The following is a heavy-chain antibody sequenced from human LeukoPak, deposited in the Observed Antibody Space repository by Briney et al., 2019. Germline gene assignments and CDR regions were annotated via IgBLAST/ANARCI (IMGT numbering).Heavy chain of an antibody. J-gene: IGHJ3*02. CDR2: IIPIFGTA. V-gene: IGHV1-69*05. CDR3: ASADPERIQDAFDI. D-gene: IGHD1-1*01. Sequence: GASVKVSCKASGGTFSSYAISWVRQAPGQGLEWMGGIIPIFGTANYAQKFQGRVTITTDESTSTAYMELSSLRSEDTAVYYCASADPERIQDAFDIWGQGTMVTVSS. CDR1: GGTFSSYA.